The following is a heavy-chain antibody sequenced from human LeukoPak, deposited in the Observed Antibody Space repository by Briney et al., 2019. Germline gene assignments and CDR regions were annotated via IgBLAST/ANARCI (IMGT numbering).Heavy chain of an antibody. CDR2: ISAYNGNT. V-gene: IGHV1-18*01. Sequence: ASVKVSCKASGGTFSSYAISWVRQAPGQGLEWMGWISAYNGNTNYAQKLQGRVTMTTDTSTSTAYMELRSLRSDDTAVYYCARDLYSGSYQFDYWGQGTLVTVSS. CDR3: ARDLYSGSYQFDY. J-gene: IGHJ4*02. CDR1: GGTFSSYA. D-gene: IGHD1-26*01.